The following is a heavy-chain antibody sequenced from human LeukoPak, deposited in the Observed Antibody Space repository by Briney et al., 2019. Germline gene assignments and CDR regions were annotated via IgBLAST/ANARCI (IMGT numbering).Heavy chain of an antibody. CDR2: MNPNSGNT. Sequence: ASVKVSCKASGYTFTSYDINGVRQATGQGLEWMGWMNPNSGNTGYAQKFQGRVTTTRNTSISTAYMELSSPRSEDTAVYYCARGYRPDRLRFLEWLLGYYFDYWGQGTLVTVSS. CDR3: ARGYRPDRLRFLEWLLGYYFDY. D-gene: IGHD3-3*01. V-gene: IGHV1-8*01. CDR1: GYTFTSYD. J-gene: IGHJ4*02.